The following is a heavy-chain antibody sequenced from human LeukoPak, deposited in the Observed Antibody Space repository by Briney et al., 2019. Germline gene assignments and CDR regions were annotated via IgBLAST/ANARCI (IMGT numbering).Heavy chain of an antibody. CDR1: GGSFSGYY. J-gene: IGHJ4*02. CDR3: ARVNFWSGYFLDY. V-gene: IGHV4-34*01. Sequence: PSETLPLTCAVYGGSFSGYYWSWTRQPPGKGLEWIGEINHSGSTNYNPSLKSRVTISVDTSKNQFSLKLSSVTAADTAVYYCARVNFWSGYFLDYWGQGTLVTVSS. CDR2: INHSGST. D-gene: IGHD3-3*01.